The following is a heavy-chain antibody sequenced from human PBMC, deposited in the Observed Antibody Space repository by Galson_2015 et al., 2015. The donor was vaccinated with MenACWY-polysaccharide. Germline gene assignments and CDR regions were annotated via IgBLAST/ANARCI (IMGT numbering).Heavy chain of an antibody. Sequence: ETLSLTCGVSGVSMTTSSWWSWVRQAPGKGPEWIGEIYLGETTNYNPSLKSRITISVDNSKDQFSLRLTSVTPADTAVYFWARRRGALRFLEWLPNDFDSWGQGVLVTVSA. CDR3: ARRRGALRFLEWLPNDFDS. J-gene: IGHJ4*02. CDR2: IYLGETT. CDR1: GVSMTTSSW. D-gene: IGHD3-3*01. V-gene: IGHV4-4*01.